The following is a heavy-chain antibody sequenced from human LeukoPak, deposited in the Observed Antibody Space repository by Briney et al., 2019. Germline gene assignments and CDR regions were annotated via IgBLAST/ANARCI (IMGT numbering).Heavy chain of an antibody. Sequence: PSETLSLTCAVSGGSISSGGYSWSWIRQPPGKGLEWIGYIYHSGSTYYNPFLKSRVTISVDRSKNQFSLKLSSVTAADTAVYYCALPYCGGDCSSSDAFDIWGQGTMVTVSS. CDR1: GGSISSGGYS. CDR2: IYHSGST. V-gene: IGHV4-30-2*01. J-gene: IGHJ3*02. CDR3: ALPYCGGDCSSSDAFDI. D-gene: IGHD2-21*02.